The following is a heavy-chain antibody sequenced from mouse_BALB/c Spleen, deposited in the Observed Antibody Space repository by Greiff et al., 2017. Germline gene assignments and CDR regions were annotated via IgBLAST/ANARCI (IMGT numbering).Heavy chain of an antibody. V-gene: IGHV2-2*02. D-gene: IGHD3-2*01. Sequence: QVQLKESGPGLVQPSQSLSITCTVSGFSLTSYGVPWVRQSPGKGLEWLGVIWSGGSTDYNAAFIPRLSISKDNSKSQVFFKMNSLQANDTAIYYCASQTARASACFAYWGQGTLVTVSA. CDR3: ASQTARASACFAY. CDR2: IWSGGST. CDR1: GFSLTSYG. J-gene: IGHJ3*01.